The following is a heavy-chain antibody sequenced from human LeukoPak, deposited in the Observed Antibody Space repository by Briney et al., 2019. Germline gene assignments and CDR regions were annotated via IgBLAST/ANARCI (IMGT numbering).Heavy chain of an antibody. D-gene: IGHD2-2*01. J-gene: IGHJ6*02. CDR3: AKSREDQDRYYYGMDV. V-gene: IGHV3-23*01. CDR2: ISGSGGST. CDR1: GFTFSSYA. Sequence: GGSLRLSCAASGFTFSSYAMSWVRQAPGKGLEWVSAISGSGGSTYYADSVKGRFTISRDNSKNTLYLQMNSLRAEDTAVYYCAKSREDQDRYYYGMDVWGQGTTVTVS.